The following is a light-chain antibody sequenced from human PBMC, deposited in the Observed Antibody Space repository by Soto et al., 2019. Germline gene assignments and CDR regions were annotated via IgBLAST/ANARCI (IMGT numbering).Light chain of an antibody. CDR1: SSDVGGYYY. CDR3: CSYADAFAYV. J-gene: IGLJ1*01. Sequence: QSVLTQPPSVSGSPGQSVNISCTGTSSDVGGYYYVSWYQKQPGTARKLMIYDVIERPSGVPDGFSGSKSGNIASLPHSRLQADAEDDYFCCSYADAFAYVFGTGTKVTAL. CDR2: DVI. V-gene: IGLV2-11*01.